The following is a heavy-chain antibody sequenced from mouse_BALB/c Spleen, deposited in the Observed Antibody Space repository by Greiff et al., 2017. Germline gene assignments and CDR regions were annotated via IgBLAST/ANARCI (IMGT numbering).Heavy chain of an antibody. D-gene: IGHD2-1*01. J-gene: IGHJ4*01. Sequence: EVKVVESGGDLVKPGGSLKLSCAASGFTFSSYGMSWVRQTPDKRLEWVATISSGGSYTYYPDSVKGRFTISRDNAKNTLYLQMSNLKSEDTAMYYCARQDGNYDAMDYWGQGTSVTVSS. CDR3: ARQDGNYDAMDY. CDR1: GFTFSSYG. V-gene: IGHV5-6*01. CDR2: ISSGGSYT.